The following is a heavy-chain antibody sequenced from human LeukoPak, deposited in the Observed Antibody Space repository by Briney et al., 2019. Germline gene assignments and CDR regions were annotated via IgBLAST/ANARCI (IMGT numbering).Heavy chain of an antibody. V-gene: IGHV5-51*01. CDR1: AYXLTSCW. D-gene: IGHD3-9*01. CDR3: ARGATGIGGHNMLTGHYDEYFDD. CDR2: IYPVDSGT. J-gene: IGHJ4*02. Sequence: GESLQISCRASAYXLTSCWCSWSRHMPGKGLEWTVAIYPVDSGTKYNAPFHGHVTTSVDRSVSTAFLQWSSLKASDSAMYFCARGATGIGGHNMLTGHYDEYFDDWGQGSLVTVSS.